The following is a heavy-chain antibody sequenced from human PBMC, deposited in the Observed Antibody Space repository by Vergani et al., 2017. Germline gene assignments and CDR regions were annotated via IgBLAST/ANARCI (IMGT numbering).Heavy chain of an antibody. CDR3: AKDGLSTYYEFWSGPRDFDY. D-gene: IGHD3-3*01. Sequence: EVQLLGSGGGLVQPGGSLRLSCAASGFTFSSYAMSWVRQAPGKGLEWVSAISGSGGSTYYADSVKGRFTISRDNSKNTLYLQMNSLRAEDTAVYYCAKDGLSTYYEFWSGPRDFDYWGQGTLVTVSS. J-gene: IGHJ4*02. V-gene: IGHV3-23*01. CDR2: ISGSGGST. CDR1: GFTFSSYA.